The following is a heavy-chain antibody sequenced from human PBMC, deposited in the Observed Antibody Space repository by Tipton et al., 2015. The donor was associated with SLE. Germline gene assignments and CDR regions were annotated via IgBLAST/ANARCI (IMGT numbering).Heavy chain of an antibody. CDR3: VRLQGRWWFLD. CDR2: IYYSGST. J-gene: IGHJ4*02. CDR1: GGSISSYY. Sequence: TLSLTCTVSGGSISSYYWSWIRQPPGKGLEWIGYIYYSGSTNYNPSLKSRVAISVDTSKNQFSLKLTSVTAADTAVFYCVRLQGRWWFLDWGPGTLVTVSS. D-gene: IGHD2-15*01. V-gene: IGHV4-59*08.